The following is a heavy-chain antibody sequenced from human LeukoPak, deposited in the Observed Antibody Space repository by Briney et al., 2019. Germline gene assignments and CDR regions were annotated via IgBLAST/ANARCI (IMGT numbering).Heavy chain of an antibody. V-gene: IGHV1-2*02. D-gene: IGHD5-12*01. CDR2: INPNSGGT. CDR3: ARHPSVATMDWFDP. J-gene: IGHJ5*02. Sequence: GASVKVSCKASGYTFTGYYMHWVRQAPGQGLEWMGWINPNSGGTNYAQKFQGRVTMTRDTSISTAYMELSRLRSDDTAVYYCARHPSVATMDWFDPWGQGTLVTVSS. CDR1: GYTFTGYY.